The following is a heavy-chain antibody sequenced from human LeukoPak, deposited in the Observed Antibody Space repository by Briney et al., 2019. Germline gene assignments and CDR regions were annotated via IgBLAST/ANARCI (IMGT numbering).Heavy chain of an antibody. CDR1: GASMSDYY. V-gene: IGHV4-59*08. Sequence: SETLSLTCTVSGASMSDYYWSWIRQPPGKGLEWIGYIYYTGSTNYNPSLKSRVTMSVDTSKKHISLKLSSVTAADSAVYYCVRRVRYFGQNDYWGQGTLVTVSS. D-gene: IGHD3-9*01. J-gene: IGHJ4*02. CDR2: IYYTGST. CDR3: VRRVRYFGQNDY.